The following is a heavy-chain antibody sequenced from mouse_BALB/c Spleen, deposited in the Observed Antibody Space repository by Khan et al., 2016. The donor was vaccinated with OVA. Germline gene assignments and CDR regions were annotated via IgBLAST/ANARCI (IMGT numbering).Heavy chain of an antibody. CDR1: GYTFTSYD. CDR3: AKNYRYDVYFDY. V-gene: IGHV1S136*01. J-gene: IGHJ2*01. D-gene: IGHD2-14*01. CDR2: IYPYNDDT. Sequence: VQLQQSGPELVKPGASVKMSCKASGYTFTSYDMHWLRQKPGQGLEWIGYIYPYNDDTKYNEKLKGKATLTSDKSSSTVYMEFSSLTSEDSAVYYCAKNYRYDVYFDYWGQGTTLTVSS.